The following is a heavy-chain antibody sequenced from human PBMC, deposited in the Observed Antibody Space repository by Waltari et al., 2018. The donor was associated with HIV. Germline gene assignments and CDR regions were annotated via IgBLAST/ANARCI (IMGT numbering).Heavy chain of an antibody. V-gene: IGHV4-34*02. CDR2: VDYSGET. D-gene: IGHD3-3*01. J-gene: IGHJ1*01. CDR1: GGSFNGYY. CDR3: ARGPHTSIFGVVKYFQP. Sequence: VQLQQWGTGRLMPSETLSLTCAVYGGSFNGYYWTWIRQSPGNGLEWIGEVDYSGETNDNPSLKSRLTISVDTSKNQFSLKLTSMTTADTGLYYCARGPHTSIFGVVKYFQPCGQGTLVTVSS.